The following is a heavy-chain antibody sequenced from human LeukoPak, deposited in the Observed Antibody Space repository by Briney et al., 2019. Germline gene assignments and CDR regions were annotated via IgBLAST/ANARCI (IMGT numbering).Heavy chain of an antibody. J-gene: IGHJ4*02. CDR2: IIPILGIA. Sequence: SVKVSCKASGGTFSSYAISWVRQAPGQGLEWMGRIIPILGIANYAQKFQGRVTITADKSTSTAYMELSSLRSEDTAVYYCARVGGGYVTDYWGQGTLVTVS. D-gene: IGHD5-12*01. CDR3: ARVGGGYVTDY. CDR1: GGTFSSYA. V-gene: IGHV1-69*04.